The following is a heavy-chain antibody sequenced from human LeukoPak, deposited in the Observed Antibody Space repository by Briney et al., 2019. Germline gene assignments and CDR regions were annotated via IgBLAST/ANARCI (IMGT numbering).Heavy chain of an antibody. CDR2: INHSGST. Sequence: SETLSLTCTVSGGSVSSSDYYWGWIRQPPGKGLEWIGEINHSGSTNYNPSLKSRVTISVDTSKNQFSLKLSSVTAADTAVFYCARGSAHFDYWGQGTLVTVSS. V-gene: IGHV4-39*07. CDR1: GGSVSSSDYY. J-gene: IGHJ4*02. CDR3: ARGSAHFDY. D-gene: IGHD3-10*01.